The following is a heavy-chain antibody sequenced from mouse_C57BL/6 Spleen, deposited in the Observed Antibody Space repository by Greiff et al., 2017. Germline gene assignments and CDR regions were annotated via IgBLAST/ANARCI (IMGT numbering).Heavy chain of an antibody. Sequence: LMEPGASVKISCKASGYTFTDYYMNWVKQSHGKSLEWIGDINPNNGGTSYNQKFKGKATLTVDKSSSTAYMELRSLTSEDSAVYYCARDYSNYFDYWGQGTTLTVSS. D-gene: IGHD2-5*01. CDR3: ARDYSNYFDY. CDR2: INPNNGGT. J-gene: IGHJ2*01. V-gene: IGHV1-26*01. CDR1: GYTFTDYY.